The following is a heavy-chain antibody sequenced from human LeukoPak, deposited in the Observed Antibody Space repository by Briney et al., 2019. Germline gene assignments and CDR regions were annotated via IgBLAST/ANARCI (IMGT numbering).Heavy chain of an antibody. Sequence: GGSLRLSCAASGFTVSSNYMSWVRQAPGKGLEWVSSFYRGISTYYADSVKGRFTTSRDHSKNTVYLQMDSLRPEDTAVYYCARYYDSSGYTQGAFDIWGQGTMVAVS. V-gene: IGHV3-66*02. CDR2: FYRGIST. CDR3: ARYYDSSGYTQGAFDI. J-gene: IGHJ3*02. D-gene: IGHD3-22*01. CDR1: GFTVSSNY.